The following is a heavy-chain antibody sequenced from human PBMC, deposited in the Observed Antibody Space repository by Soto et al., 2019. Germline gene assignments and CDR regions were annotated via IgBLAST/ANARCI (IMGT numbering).Heavy chain of an antibody. D-gene: IGHD3-3*01. J-gene: IGHJ4*02. CDR2: ISSSGSTI. Sequence: EVQLVESGGGSVQPGGSLRLSCAASGFTFSSYEMNWVRQAPGKGLEWVSYISSSGSTIYYADSVKGRFTISRDNAKNSLYLQMNSLRAEDTAVYYCARTYDFWSGPEGYFDYWGQGTLVTVSS. CDR3: ARTYDFWSGPEGYFDY. V-gene: IGHV3-48*03. CDR1: GFTFSSYE.